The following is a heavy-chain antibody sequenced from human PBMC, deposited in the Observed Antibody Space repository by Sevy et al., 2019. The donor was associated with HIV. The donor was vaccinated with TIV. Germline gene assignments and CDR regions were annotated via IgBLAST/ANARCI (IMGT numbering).Heavy chain of an antibody. V-gene: IGHV4-59*08. Sequence: SETLSLTCTVSGGSISSYYWSWIRQPPGKGLEWIGYIYYSGSTNYNPSLKSRVTISVDTSKNQFSLKLSSVTAADTAVYYCAIQEGDIVVAYLDYWGQGTLVTVSS. CDR2: IYYSGST. CDR1: GGSISSYY. D-gene: IGHD2-15*01. CDR3: AIQEGDIVVAYLDY. J-gene: IGHJ4*02.